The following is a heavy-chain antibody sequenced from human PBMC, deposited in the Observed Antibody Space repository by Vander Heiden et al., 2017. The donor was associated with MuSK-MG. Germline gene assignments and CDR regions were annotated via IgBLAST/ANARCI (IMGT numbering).Heavy chain of an antibody. J-gene: IGHJ5*02. Sequence: QVQLQESGPGLVKPSGTLSLTCAVSGGSISSSNWWSWVRQPPGKGLAWIGEIYHSGSTNYNTSLKRRVTISVDKSKNQFSLKLSSVTAAETAVYYCARDGLDPQGAATGNWFDPWGQGTLVTVSS. D-gene: IGHD2-15*01. V-gene: IGHV4-4*02. CDR3: ARDGLDPQGAATGNWFDP. CDR2: IYHSGST. CDR1: GGSISSSNW.